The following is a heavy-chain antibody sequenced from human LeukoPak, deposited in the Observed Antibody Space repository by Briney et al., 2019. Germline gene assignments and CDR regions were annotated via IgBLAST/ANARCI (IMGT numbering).Heavy chain of an antibody. CDR2: ITGSGGST. J-gene: IGHJ1*01. CDR1: GFTFSSYA. CDR3: AKDVGIVSQH. V-gene: IGHV3-23*01. Sequence: GGSLRLSCAASGFTFSSYAMSWVRQAPGKELEWVSGITGSGGSTYYADSVKGRFTISRDNSKNTLYLRMNSLRAEDTAVYYCAKDVGIVSQHWGQGTLVTVSS. D-gene: IGHD3-22*01.